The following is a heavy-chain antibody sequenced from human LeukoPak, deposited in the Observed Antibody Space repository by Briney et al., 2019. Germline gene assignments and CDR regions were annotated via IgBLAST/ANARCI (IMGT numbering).Heavy chain of an antibody. CDR2: ISSSGSTI. Sequence: GGSLRLSCAASGFTFSSYEMNWVRQAPGKGLEWVSYISSSGSTIYYADSVKGRFTISRDNAKNSLYLQMNSLRAEDTAVYYCAKDPTDTAMAIYYYYMDVWGKGTTVTISS. J-gene: IGHJ6*03. D-gene: IGHD5-18*01. V-gene: IGHV3-48*03. CDR3: AKDPTDTAMAIYYYYMDV. CDR1: GFTFSSYE.